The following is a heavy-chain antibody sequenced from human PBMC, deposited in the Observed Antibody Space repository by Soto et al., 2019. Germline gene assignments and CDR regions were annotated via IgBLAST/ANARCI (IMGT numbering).Heavy chain of an antibody. CDR1: GYSFTTYW. CDR2: IYPGDSDT. Sequence: GESLKISCKASGYSFTTYWIGWVRQMPGKGLEWMGIIYPGDSDTKYSPSFQGQVTISADKSINTAYLQWSSLKASDTAIYYCARQPLSGGACYSCALPIWGQGALVPVS. V-gene: IGHV5-51*01. J-gene: IGHJ3*02. D-gene: IGHD2-15*01. CDR3: ARQPLSGGACYSCALPI.